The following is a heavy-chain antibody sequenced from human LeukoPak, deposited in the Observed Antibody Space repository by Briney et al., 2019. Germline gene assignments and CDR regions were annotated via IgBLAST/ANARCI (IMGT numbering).Heavy chain of an antibody. J-gene: IGHJ4*02. V-gene: IGHV1-2*02. CDR2: INPNSGGT. Sequence: ASVKLSCKASGYTFTGYYMHWVRQAPGQGLGWMGWINPNSGGTNYAQKFQGRVTMTRDTSISTAYMELSRLRSDDTAVYYCARSIANYYYDSDWGQGTLVTVSS. CDR1: GYTFTGYY. D-gene: IGHD3-22*01. CDR3: ARSIANYYYDSD.